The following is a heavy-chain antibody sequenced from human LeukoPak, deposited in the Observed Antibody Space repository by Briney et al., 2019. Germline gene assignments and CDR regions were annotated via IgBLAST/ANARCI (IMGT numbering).Heavy chain of an antibody. CDR1: GGSFSGYY. CDR2: INHSGST. CDR3: ARGGGYGGIDWYFDL. J-gene: IGHJ2*01. V-gene: IGHV4-34*01. D-gene: IGHD4-23*01. Sequence: PSETLSLTCAVYGGSFSGYYWSWIRQPPGKGLEWIGEINHSGSTNYNPSLKSRVTISVDTSKNQFSLKLSSVTAADTAVYYCARGGGYGGIDWYFDLWGRGTLFTVSS.